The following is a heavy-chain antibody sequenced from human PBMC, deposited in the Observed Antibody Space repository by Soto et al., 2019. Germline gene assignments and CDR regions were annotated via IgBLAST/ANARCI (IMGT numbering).Heavy chain of an antibody. Sequence: EVQLVESGGGLVQPGGSLRLSCAASGFTVSSSYMSWVRQAPGKGLEWVSVIYSGGSTYYADSVKGRFTISRDNSKNTLYLQMNSLRAEDTAVYYCARDGSTVTSNNWFDPWGQGTLVTVSS. D-gene: IGHD4-17*01. CDR3: ARDGSTVTSNNWFDP. J-gene: IGHJ5*02. CDR1: GFTVSSSY. V-gene: IGHV3-66*01. CDR2: IYSGGST.